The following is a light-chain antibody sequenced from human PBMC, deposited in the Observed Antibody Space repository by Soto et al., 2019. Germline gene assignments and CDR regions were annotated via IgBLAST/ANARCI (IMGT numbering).Light chain of an antibody. Sequence: QSALTQPPSVSGSPGQSVTISCTGTSSDVGSYNGVSWYQQPPGKAPKLIIYEGSNRPSGVPDRFSGSKSGNTASLTISGLQAEDDDDDYCNTYTISSTYVFGTGTKLTVL. CDR1: SSDVGSYNG. CDR3: NTYTISSTYV. J-gene: IGLJ1*01. CDR2: EGS. V-gene: IGLV2-18*02.